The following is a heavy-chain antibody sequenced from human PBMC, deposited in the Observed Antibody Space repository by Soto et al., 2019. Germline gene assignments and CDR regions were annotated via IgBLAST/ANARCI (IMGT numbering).Heavy chain of an antibody. V-gene: IGHV1-18*01. CDR3: ARRRYGDY. D-gene: IGHD1-1*01. Sequence: QVHLVQSGAEVKKPGASVKVSCQASGYAFTTYGITWVRQAPGQGLEWMGWISAHNGNTNYAQKLQGKVTVTRDTSTSTAYMELRSLSSDDTAVYYCARRRYGDYWGQGALVTVSS. J-gene: IGHJ4*02. CDR2: ISAHNGNT. CDR1: GYAFTTYG.